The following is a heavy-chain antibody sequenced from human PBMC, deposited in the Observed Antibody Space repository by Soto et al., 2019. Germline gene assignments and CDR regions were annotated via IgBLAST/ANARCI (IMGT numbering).Heavy chain of an antibody. CDR3: ARAHYGPSGYYFDS. D-gene: IGHD3-22*01. Sequence: SETLSLTCTVSGDSVSNSGYSWSWIRQPPQKGLEWIGYIYHTGSTSYSPSLMSRVTISVDKSKNQFSLILNSVTAADTAIYYCARAHYGPSGYYFDSWGQGTLVTSPQ. CDR2: IYHTGST. V-gene: IGHV4-30-2*01. J-gene: IGHJ4*02. CDR1: GDSVSNSGYS.